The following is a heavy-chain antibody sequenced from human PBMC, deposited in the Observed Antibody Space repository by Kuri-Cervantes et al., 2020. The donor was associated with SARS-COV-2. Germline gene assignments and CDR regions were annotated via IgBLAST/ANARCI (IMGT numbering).Heavy chain of an antibody. J-gene: IGHJ6*02. CDR1: GFTFSSYA. CDR3: ARGGLGGQLVDGMDV. CDR2: ISSSSSYI. Sequence: GGSLRLSCAASGFTFSSYAMSWVRQAPGKGLEWVSSISSSSSYIYYADSVKGRFTISRDNAKNSLYLQMNSLRAEDTAVYYCARGGLGGQLVDGMDVWGQGTTVTVSS. D-gene: IGHD6-6*01. V-gene: IGHV3-21*01.